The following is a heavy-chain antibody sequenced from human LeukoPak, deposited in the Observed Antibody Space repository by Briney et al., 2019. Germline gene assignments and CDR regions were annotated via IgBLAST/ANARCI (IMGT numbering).Heavy chain of an antibody. J-gene: IGHJ5*02. CDR1: GGSISSYY. Sequence: SETLSLTCTVSGGSISSYYWSWIRQPAGKGLEWIGRIYTSGSTNYNPSLKSRVTMSVDTSKNQFSLKLSSVTAADTAVYYCARDGERYCSTTPSCRWFDPWGQGTLVTVSS. CDR2: IYTSGST. D-gene: IGHD2-2*01. CDR3: ARDGERYCSTTPSCRWFDP. V-gene: IGHV4-4*07.